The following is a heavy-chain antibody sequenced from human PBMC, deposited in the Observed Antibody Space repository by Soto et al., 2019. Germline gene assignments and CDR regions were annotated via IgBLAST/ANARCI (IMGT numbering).Heavy chain of an antibody. CDR1: GFNFRSYW. CDR2: STSDGTNT. V-gene: IGHV3-74*01. Sequence: EVDLVESGGGLVQPGGSLRLSCAASGFNFRSYWIHWVRQAPGKGLMWVSHSTSDGTNTSYADSVKGRFTISRDNAKSTLFLQMNFLRAEDTAVYDCTRSPREWLRLGDFFDYWCQGTLVTVST. J-gene: IGHJ4*02. CDR3: TRSPREWLRLGDFFDY. D-gene: IGHD5-12*01.